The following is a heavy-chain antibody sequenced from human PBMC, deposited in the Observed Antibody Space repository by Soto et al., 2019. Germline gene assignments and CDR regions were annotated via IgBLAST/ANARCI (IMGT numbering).Heavy chain of an antibody. CDR3: ARERGGVAGIDY. CDR2: ISSSSSYI. Sequence: EVQLVESGGGLVKPGGSLRLSCAASGFTFSTYSMNWVRQAPGKGLEWVSSISSSSSYIYYADSVKGRFTISRDNAKNSLYLQMNSLRAEDTAVYYCARERGGVAGIDYWGQGTLVTVSS. D-gene: IGHD3-10*01. V-gene: IGHV3-21*01. J-gene: IGHJ4*02. CDR1: GFTFSTYS.